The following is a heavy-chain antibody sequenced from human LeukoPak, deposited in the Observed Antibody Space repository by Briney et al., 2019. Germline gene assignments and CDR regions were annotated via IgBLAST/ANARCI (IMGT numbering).Heavy chain of an antibody. D-gene: IGHD3-22*01. J-gene: IGHJ4*02. CDR1: GYTFTSYY. V-gene: IGHV1-46*01. Sequence: ASVKVSCKASGYTFTSYYIHWVRRAPGQGLEWMGIINPSDNSTSYAQKFQGRVTMTRDTSISTAYMELSRLRSDDTAVYYCASFYYESGFFASADSWGQGPLATSPS. CDR3: ASFYYESGFFASADS. CDR2: INPSDNST.